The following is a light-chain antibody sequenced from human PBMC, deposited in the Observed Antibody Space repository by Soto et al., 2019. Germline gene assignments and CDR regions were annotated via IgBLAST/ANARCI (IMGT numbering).Light chain of an antibody. CDR2: TTS. V-gene: IGKV1-39*01. J-gene: IGKJ2*01. CDR1: QNIDIY. Sequence: DVQMTQSPSYLSTSVGDRVTITCRASQNIDIYLNWYQQKPGRPPTLLIYTTSRRQSGVPKRFSGSGSGTDFTLTISNLQPEDFATYSCHQSYITPPAFGQGTKVDIK. CDR3: HQSYITPPA.